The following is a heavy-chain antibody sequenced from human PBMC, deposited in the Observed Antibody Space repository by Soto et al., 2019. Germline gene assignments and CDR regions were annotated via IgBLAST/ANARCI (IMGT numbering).Heavy chain of an antibody. V-gene: IGHV4-39*01. CDR2: IYYSGST. CDR3: ARGGCSGGSCYLFDY. D-gene: IGHD2-15*01. Sequence: SETLSLTCTVSGGSISSSSYYWGWIRQPPGKGLEWIGSIYYSGSTYYNPSLKSRVTISVDTSKNQFSLKLSSVTAADTAVYYCARGGCSGGSCYLFDYWGQGTLVTVSS. J-gene: IGHJ4*02. CDR1: GGSISSSSYY.